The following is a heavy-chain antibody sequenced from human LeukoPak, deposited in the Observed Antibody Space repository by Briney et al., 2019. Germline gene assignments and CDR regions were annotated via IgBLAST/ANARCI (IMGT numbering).Heavy chain of an antibody. J-gene: IGHJ5*02. D-gene: IGHD3-9*01. CDR1: GFTFSSYA. Sequence: PGGSLRLSCAASGFTFSSYAMSWVRQAPGKGLEWVSAISGSGGSTYYADSVKGRFTISRDNSKNTLYLQMNSLRSDDTAVYYCARGGGTIFGLDPWGQGTLVTVSS. V-gene: IGHV3-23*01. CDR2: ISGSGGST. CDR3: ARGGGTIFGLDP.